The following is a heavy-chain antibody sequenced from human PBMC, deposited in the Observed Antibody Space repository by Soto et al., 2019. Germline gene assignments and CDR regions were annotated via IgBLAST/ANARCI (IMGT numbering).Heavy chain of an antibody. CDR3: AREGGSSWHRNFDY. CDR2: IYHSGST. Sequence: SETLSLTCAVSGYSISSGYYWGWIRQPPGKGLEWIGSIYHSGSTYYNPSLKSRVTISVDTSKNQFSLKLSSVTAADTAVYYCAREGGSSWHRNFDYCGQGTLVTVSS. D-gene: IGHD6-13*01. CDR1: GYSISSGYY. V-gene: IGHV4-38-2*02. J-gene: IGHJ4*02.